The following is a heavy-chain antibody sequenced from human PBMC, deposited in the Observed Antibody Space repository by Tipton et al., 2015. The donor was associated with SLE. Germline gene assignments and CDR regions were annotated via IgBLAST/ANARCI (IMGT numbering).Heavy chain of an antibody. J-gene: IGHJ5*02. Sequence: TLSLTCTVSGYSISSGYYWSWIRQPPGKGLEWIGEINHSGSTNYNPSLKSRVTISVDTSKNQFSLKLSSVTAADTAVYYCATVGDCTGGVCSNWFDPWGQGTLVTVSS. CDR3: ATVGDCTGGVCSNWFDP. CDR1: GYSISSGYY. D-gene: IGHD2-8*02. CDR2: INHSGST. V-gene: IGHV4-38-2*02.